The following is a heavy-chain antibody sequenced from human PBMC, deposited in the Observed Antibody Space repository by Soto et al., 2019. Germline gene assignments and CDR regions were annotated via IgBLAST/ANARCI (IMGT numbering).Heavy chain of an antibody. CDR3: ATTAMAGGRYFDY. D-gene: IGHD5-18*01. J-gene: IGHJ4*02. V-gene: IGHV3-33*01. CDR2: IWYDGSNK. CDR1: GFTFSSYG. Sequence: GGSLRLSCAASGFTFSSYGMHWVRQAPGKGLEWVAVIWYDGSNKYYADSVKGRFTISRDNSKNTLYLQMNSLRAEDTAVYYCATTAMAGGRYFDYWGQGTLVTV.